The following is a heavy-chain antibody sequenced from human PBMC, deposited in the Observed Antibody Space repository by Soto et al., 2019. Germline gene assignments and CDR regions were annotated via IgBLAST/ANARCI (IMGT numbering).Heavy chain of an antibody. CDR1: GGTFSSYA. J-gene: IGHJ6*02. CDR2: IIPIFGTA. CDR3: ARDKNHGVGYRSSTSCYYYYGMDV. V-gene: IGHV1-69*06. Sequence: ASVKVSCKASGGTFSSYAISWVRQAPGQGLEWMGGIIPIFGTANYAQKFQGRVTITADKSTSTAYMGLSSLRSEDTAVYYCARDKNHGVGYRSSTSCYYYYGMDVWGQGATVTVYS. D-gene: IGHD2-2*03.